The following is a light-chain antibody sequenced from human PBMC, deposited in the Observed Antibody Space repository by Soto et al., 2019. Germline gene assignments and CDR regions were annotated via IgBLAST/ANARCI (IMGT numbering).Light chain of an antibody. V-gene: IGKV3-20*01. J-gene: IGKJ2*01. CDR3: QQYGSSPPYT. CDR2: GSS. Sequence: EVVLTQSPGTLSLSPGERATLSCRASQSVSNNYFPWYQQKPGQAPRLLLFGSSDRATGIPDRFSGSGSGTDFTLTISRLEPEDFAVYYCQQYGSSPPYTFGQGTKLEIK. CDR1: QSVSNNY.